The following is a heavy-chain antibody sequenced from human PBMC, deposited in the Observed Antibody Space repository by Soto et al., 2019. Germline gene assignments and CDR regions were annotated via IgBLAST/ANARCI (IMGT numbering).Heavy chain of an antibody. CDR3: ARGGDTSTWYDLDY. V-gene: IGHV1-8*01. J-gene: IGHJ4*02. D-gene: IGHD6-13*01. CDR1: GYTFTSFD. Sequence: GASVKVSCKASGYTFTSFDINWVRQTPGQELEWMGWMKPATCNTGYAQKFQGRVTMTRNTSINTAYLDLSSLRSEDTAVFFCARGGDTSTWYDLDYWGRGALVTVSS. CDR2: MKPATCNT.